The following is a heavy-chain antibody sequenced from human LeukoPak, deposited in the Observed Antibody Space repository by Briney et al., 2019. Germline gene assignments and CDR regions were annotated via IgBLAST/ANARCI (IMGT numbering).Heavy chain of an antibody. CDR3: ARPPSSSWYGIGAFDI. J-gene: IGHJ3*02. Sequence: KPGESLKISCKGSGYSFTNFWIGWVRQMPGKGLEWMGIIYPGDSDTRYSPSFQGQVTISADKSISTAYLQWSSLKASDTAMYYCARPPSSSWYGIGAFDIWGQGTMVTVSS. V-gene: IGHV5-51*01. CDR2: IYPGDSDT. D-gene: IGHD6-13*01. CDR1: GYSFTNFW.